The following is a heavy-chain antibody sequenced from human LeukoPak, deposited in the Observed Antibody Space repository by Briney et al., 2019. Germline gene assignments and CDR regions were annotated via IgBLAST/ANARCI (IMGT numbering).Heavy chain of an antibody. J-gene: IGHJ3*02. CDR2: ISWNSGSI. Sequence: GRSLRLSCAASGFTFDDYAMHWVRQAPGKGLEWVSGISWNSGSIGYADSVKGRFTISRDNAKNSLYLQMNSLRAEDTDLYYCAKNMGIKVWPTGIGFDNWGQGTMGTVSS. CDR1: GFTFDDYA. D-gene: IGHD5-18*01. V-gene: IGHV3-9*01. CDR3: AKNMGIKVWPTGIGFDN.